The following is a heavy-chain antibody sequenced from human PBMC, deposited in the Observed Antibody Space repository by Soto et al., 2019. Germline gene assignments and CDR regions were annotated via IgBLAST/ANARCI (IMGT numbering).Heavy chain of an antibody. J-gene: IGHJ5*02. V-gene: IGHV3-21*01. CDR1: GFTFSSYS. CDR3: ARDWDYYDRDAGFDP. Sequence: GGSLRLSCAASGFTFSSYSMNWVRQAPGKGLEWVSSISSSSSYIYYADSVKGRFTISRDNAKNSLYLQMNSLRAEDTAVYYCARDWDYYDRDAGFDPWGQGTLVTVSS. CDR2: ISSSSSYI. D-gene: IGHD3-22*01.